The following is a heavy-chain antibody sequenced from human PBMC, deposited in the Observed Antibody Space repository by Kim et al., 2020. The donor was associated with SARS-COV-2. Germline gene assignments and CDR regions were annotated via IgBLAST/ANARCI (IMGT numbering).Heavy chain of an antibody. D-gene: IGHD5-12*01. J-gene: IGHJ2*01. CDR3: ARDPYEDWYFDL. Sequence: YYADSGKGRLTIARDNAKNSLYLQMNSLRAEDTAVYYCARDPYEDWYFDLWGRGTLVTVSS. V-gene: IGHV3-21*01.